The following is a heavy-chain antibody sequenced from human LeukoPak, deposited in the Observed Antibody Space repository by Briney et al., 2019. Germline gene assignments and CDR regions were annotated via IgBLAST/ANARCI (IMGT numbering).Heavy chain of an antibody. J-gene: IGHJ6*02. V-gene: IGHV3-21*01. D-gene: IGHD3-3*01. Sequence: SGGSLRLSCAASGFTFRSYSMNWVRQAPGKGLEWVSSISSSSSYIYYADSVKGRFTISRDNAKNSLYLQMNSLRAEDTAVYYCARDGEFLEWLSSSQGQYGMDVWGQGTTVTVSS. CDR3: ARDGEFLEWLSSSQGQYGMDV. CDR2: ISSSSSYI. CDR1: GFTFRSYS.